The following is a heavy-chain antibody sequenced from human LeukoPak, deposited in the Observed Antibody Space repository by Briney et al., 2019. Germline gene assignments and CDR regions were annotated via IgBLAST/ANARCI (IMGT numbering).Heavy chain of an antibody. D-gene: IGHD5-18*01. CDR3: ARGVMVTRAFDI. Sequence: PSETLPLTCTVSGGSFSSSSYYWGWIRQPPGKGLKWIGSIYYSGNTYYNPSLKSRVAISVDTSKNQFSLKLSSVTAADTAVYYCARGVMVTRAFDIWGQGTMVTVSS. V-gene: IGHV4-39*07. CDR2: IYYSGNT. CDR1: GGSFSSSSYY. J-gene: IGHJ3*02.